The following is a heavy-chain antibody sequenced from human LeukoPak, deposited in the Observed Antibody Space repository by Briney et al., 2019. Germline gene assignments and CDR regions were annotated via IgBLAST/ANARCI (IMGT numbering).Heavy chain of an antibody. D-gene: IGHD5-18*01. CDR2: IYYSGNT. CDR1: GGSISSYY. J-gene: IGHJ4*02. V-gene: IGHV4-39*02. Sequence: SETLSLTCTVFGGSISSYYWGWIRQPPGKGLEWIGSIYYSGNTYYNPSLKSRVTISVDTSKNHFSLKLSSVTAADTAVYYCARLNTAMVHFDYWGQGTLVIVSS. CDR3: ARLNTAMVHFDY.